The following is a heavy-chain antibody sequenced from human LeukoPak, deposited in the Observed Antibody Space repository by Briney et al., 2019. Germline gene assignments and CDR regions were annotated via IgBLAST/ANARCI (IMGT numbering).Heavy chain of an antibody. V-gene: IGHV4-34*01. CDR2: IYYSGST. D-gene: IGHD6-19*01. J-gene: IGHJ4*02. Sequence: PSETLSLTCAVYGGSFSGYYWSWIRQPPGKGLEWIGSIYYSGSTYYNPSLKSRVTISVDTSKNQFSLKLSSVTAADTAVYYCARQGYSSGWYFDYWGQGTLVTVSS. CDR3: ARQGYSSGWYFDY. CDR1: GGSFSGYY.